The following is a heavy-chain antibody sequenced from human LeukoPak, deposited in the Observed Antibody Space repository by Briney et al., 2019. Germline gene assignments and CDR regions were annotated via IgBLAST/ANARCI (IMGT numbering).Heavy chain of an antibody. D-gene: IGHD3-10*01. J-gene: IGHJ4*02. Sequence: SETLSLTCAVYGGSFSGYYWSWIRQPPGKGLEWIGEINHSGSTNYNPSLKSRVTISVDTSKNQFSLKLSSVTAADTAVHYCARGLTIRDWGQGTLVTVSS. V-gene: IGHV4-34*01. CDR3: ARGLTIRD. CDR1: GGSFSGYY. CDR2: INHSGST.